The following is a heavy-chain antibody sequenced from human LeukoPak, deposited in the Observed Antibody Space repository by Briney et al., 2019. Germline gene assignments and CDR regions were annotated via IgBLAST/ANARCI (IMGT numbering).Heavy chain of an antibody. CDR3: ARDGGSGWYRYYYYYYMDV. J-gene: IGHJ6*03. CDR1: GYTFTGYF. D-gene: IGHD6-19*01. Sequence: ASVKVSCKASGYTFTGYFIHWVRQAPGQGLEWMGWINPNSGGTNYAQKFQGRVTMTRDTSISTAYMELSRLRSDDTAVYYCARDGGSGWYRYYYYYYMDVWGKGTTVTISS. V-gene: IGHV1-2*02. CDR2: INPNSGGT.